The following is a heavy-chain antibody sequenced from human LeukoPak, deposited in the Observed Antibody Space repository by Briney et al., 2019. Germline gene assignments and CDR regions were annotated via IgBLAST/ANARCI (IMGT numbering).Heavy chain of an antibody. CDR3: ARLVATTSRLYFDY. CDR1: GFIVSSNY. Sequence: PGGSLTLFCAASGFIVSSNYMGWVRQAPGKGLEYVSVILSGANTYYGGAVKGRFNISRNNSKNTKYLQMNSLRAEDTAVFYCARLVATTSRLYFDYWGQGNLVTVSS. V-gene: IGHV3-53*01. D-gene: IGHD1-1*01. CDR2: ILSGANT. J-gene: IGHJ4*02.